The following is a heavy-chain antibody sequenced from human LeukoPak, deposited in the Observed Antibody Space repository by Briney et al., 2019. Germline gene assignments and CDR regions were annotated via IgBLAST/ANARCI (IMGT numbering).Heavy chain of an antibody. D-gene: IGHD1-26*01. CDR1: GGSLSSNSFS. CDR3: ARQSSGSYWEHYFDY. V-gene: IGHV4-39*01. CDR2: TQYRRAI. J-gene: IGHJ4*02. Sequence: PSETLSLTCTVSGGSLSSNSFSWGWICPPPRKGPAWVGSTQYRRAIYHNPSLKGRASISMDTSTNQFSLNVIAVTAADTAVYYCARQSSGSYWEHYFDYWGQGTLVTVSS.